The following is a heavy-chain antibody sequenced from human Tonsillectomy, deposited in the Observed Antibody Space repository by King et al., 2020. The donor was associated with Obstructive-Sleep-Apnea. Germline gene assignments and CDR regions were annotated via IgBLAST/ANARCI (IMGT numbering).Heavy chain of an antibody. CDR3: GRLARLTGKYVDY. CDR2: IYYSGTT. J-gene: IGHJ4*02. Sequence: QLQESGPGLVKPLETLSLTCTVSGGSISTTSYYWGWIRQAPGKGLEWIGSIYYSGTTHHNPSLESRVTMSVDTSKNQFSVRLSSVTAADTAVYFCGRLARLTGKYVDYWGQGTLVTVSS. D-gene: IGHD4-23*01. V-gene: IGHV4-39*01. CDR1: GGSISTTSYY.